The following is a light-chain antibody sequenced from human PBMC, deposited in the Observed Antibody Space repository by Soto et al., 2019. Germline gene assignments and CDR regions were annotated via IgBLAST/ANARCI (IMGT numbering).Light chain of an antibody. V-gene: IGKV1-33*01. CDR2: DAS. CDR1: QDISNS. CDR3: QQYDNVPFT. Sequence: DIQMTQSPSSLSASVGDRVTITCQATQDISNSLNWYQQRLGKAPKLLICDASNLETGVPSRFSGSGSGTDFTLTISSRQPEDIGTYYCQQYDNVPFTFGPGTKVDI. J-gene: IGKJ3*01.